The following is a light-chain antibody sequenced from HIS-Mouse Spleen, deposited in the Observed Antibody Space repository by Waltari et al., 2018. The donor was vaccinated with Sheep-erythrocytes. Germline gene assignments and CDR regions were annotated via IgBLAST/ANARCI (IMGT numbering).Light chain of an antibody. J-gene: IGLJ1*01. CDR2: DVS. Sequence: QSALTQPRSVSGSPGQSVTIPCPGTSSDVGGYNCVSCHQPHPGKAPKLMIYDVSKRPSGVPDRFSGSKSGNTASLTISGLQAEDEADYYCCSYAGSYNHVFATGTKVTVL. CDR3: CSYAGSYNHV. V-gene: IGLV2-11*01. CDR1: SSDVGGYNC.